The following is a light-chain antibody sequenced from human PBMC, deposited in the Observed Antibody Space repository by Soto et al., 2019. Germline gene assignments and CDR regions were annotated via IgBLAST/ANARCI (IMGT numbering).Light chain of an antibody. J-gene: IGKJ1*01. CDR2: CAS. Sequence: ILMAQSPDPLAVSLGERATINCKSSQSVLYSSNNKNYLAWYQQKPGQPPKLLIYCASTRESGVPDRFSGSGSGTDFTLTISSLQAEDVAVYYCQQYYSTPPWTFGQGTKVDIK. V-gene: IGKV4-1*01. CDR3: QQYYSTPPWT. CDR1: QSVLYSSNNKNY.